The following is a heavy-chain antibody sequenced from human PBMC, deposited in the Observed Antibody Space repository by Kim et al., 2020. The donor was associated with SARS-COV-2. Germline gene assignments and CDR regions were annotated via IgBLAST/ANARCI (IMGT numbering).Heavy chain of an antibody. CDR1: GFTFSSYA. V-gene: IGHV3-30*04. D-gene: IGHD3-16*02. Sequence: GGSLRLSCAASGFTFSSYAMHWVRQAPGKGLEWVAVISYDGSNKYYADSVKGRFTISRDNSKNTLYLQMNSLRAEDTAVYYCARDAPGGVIVIPFDYWG. CDR2: ISYDGSNK. J-gene: IGHJ4*01. CDR3: ARDAPGGVIVIPFDY.